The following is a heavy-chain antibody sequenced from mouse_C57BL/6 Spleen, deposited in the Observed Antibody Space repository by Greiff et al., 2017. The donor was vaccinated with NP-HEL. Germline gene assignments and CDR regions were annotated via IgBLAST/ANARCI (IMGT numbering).Heavy chain of an antibody. CDR2: IWSGGST. D-gene: IGHD1-1*01. V-gene: IGHV2-2*01. CDR3: ARSTVVATNWYFDV. CDR1: GFSLTSYG. Sequence: QVQLKESGPGLVQPSQSLSITCTVSGFSLTSYGVHWVRQSPGKGLEWLGVIWSGGSTDYNAAFISRLSISKDNSKSQVFFKMNSLQADDTAIYYCARSTVVATNWYFDVWGTGTTVTVSS. J-gene: IGHJ1*03.